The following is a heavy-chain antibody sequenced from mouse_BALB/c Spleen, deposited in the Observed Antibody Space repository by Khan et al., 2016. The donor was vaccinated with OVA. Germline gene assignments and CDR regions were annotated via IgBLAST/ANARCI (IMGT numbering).Heavy chain of an antibody. CDR1: GFSLTNYG. J-gene: IGHJ4*01. CDR3: ARQPYYHYNIMDY. D-gene: IGHD2-10*01. Sequence: VELVESGPGLVAPSQSLSITCTISGFSLTNYGVHWVRQPPGKGLEWLVVIWNDGNKAYNSALKSRLTISKDNSKSQAFLKMNSLQTDDTAMYFCARQPYYHYNIMDYWGQGTSVTVSS. CDR2: IWNDGNK. V-gene: IGHV2-6-1*01.